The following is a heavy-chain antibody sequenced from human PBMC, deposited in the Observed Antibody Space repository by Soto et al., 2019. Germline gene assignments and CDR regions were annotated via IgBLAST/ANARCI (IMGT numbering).Heavy chain of an antibody. CDR2: ISGYNGKT. V-gene: IGHV1-18*04. Sequence: GASVKVSCKASGYPFTGYGISWERQAPGQGLEWMGWISGYNGKTDYAQNLQGRDTMTMDTSTNTAYMEVKTLRSDDTALYYCARVPNCGSCFLLRLFGMDGWGHGTTVTVSS. J-gene: IGHJ6*02. CDR3: ARVPNCGSCFLLRLFGMDG. D-gene: IGHD1-26*01. CDR1: GYPFTGYG.